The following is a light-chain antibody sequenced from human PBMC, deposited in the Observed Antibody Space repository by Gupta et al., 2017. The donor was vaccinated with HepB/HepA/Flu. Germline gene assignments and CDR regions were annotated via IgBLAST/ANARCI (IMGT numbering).Light chain of an antibody. CDR3: QQNKNWPTWT. CDR1: QTVLSN. J-gene: IGKJ1*01. V-gene: IGKV3-15*01. CDR2: RAA. Sequence: EIVMTQSPDTLSVSPGERATLSCRASQTVLSNLAWYQHKPGQAPRLLISRAAIRDPGMPDRFSGSGDGKEVTLTISSRQEEDFAGYYCQQNKNWPTWTFGQGTKVEIK.